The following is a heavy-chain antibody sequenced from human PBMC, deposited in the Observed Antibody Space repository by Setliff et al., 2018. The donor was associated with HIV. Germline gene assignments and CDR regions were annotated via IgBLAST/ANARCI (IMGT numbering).Heavy chain of an antibody. D-gene: IGHD6-13*01. CDR2: FDPEDDET. J-gene: IGHJ4*02. CDR3: ARDQVYWQQLLFDY. CDR1: GYSLTELS. V-gene: IGHV1-24*01. Sequence: ASVKVSCKVSGYSLTELSIHWVRQAPGEGLEWMGGFDPEDDETVYAEKFQGRVTMTEDTSTDTAYMALSSLRSEDTAMYYCARDQVYWQQLLFDYWGQGTLVTVSS.